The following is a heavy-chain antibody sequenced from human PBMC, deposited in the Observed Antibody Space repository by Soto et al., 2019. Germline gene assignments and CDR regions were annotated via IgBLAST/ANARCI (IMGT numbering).Heavy chain of an antibody. D-gene: IGHD3-10*01. CDR1: GFTFNNYA. CDR2: ISGGGDTT. CDR3: AKGRGGSGSLTPRVHS. V-gene: IGHV3-23*01. J-gene: IGHJ5*01. Sequence: VQLLESGGGLVQPGGSLRLSCAASGFTFNNYAMTWVRQAPGKGLEWVSAISGGGDTTSYADSVKGRFTVCRDGSKNTLYLQMSSLRAEDTALYYCAKGRGGSGSLTPRVHSRGQGTLVTGSS.